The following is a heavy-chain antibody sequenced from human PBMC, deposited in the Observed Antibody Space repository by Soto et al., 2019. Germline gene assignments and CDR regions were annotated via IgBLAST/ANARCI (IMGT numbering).Heavy chain of an antibody. CDR3: SILEGA. Sequence: EVQLVESGGGMVQPGGSLTLSCAVSGVTFSDHYMEWVRQAPGKGLEWVARSRNKAKSYSTDFAASVKGRFTISRHESKNSLYLQMDSLKTEDTAVYYCSILEGAWGQGTLVTVSS. CDR2: SRNKAKSYST. V-gene: IGHV3-72*01. J-gene: IGHJ4*02. CDR1: GVTFSDHY. D-gene: IGHD1-26*01.